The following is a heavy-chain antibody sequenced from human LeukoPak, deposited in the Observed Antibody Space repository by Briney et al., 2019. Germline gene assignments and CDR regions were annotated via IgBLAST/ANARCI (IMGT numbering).Heavy chain of an antibody. CDR2: ISAYNGNT. V-gene: IGHV1-18*01. D-gene: IGHD5-18*01. CDR3: VRWIQLWLRSFYYYYGMDV. CDR1: SYTFTSYG. Sequence: ASVKVSCKASSYTFTSYGISWVRQAPGQGLEWMGWISAYNGNTNYAQKLRGRVTMTTDTSTSTAYMELRSLRSDDTAVYYCVRWIQLWLRSFYYYYGMDVWGQGTTVTVSS. J-gene: IGHJ6*02.